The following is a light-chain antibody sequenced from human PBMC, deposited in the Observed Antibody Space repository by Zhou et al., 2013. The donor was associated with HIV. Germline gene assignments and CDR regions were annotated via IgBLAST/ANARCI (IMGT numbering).Light chain of an antibody. CDR3: QQYNRYPLT. CDR2: GAS. Sequence: DIQMTQSPSSLSASVGDTVTIACRASQDIGKHLAWFQQKAGKAPKTLIYGASSLEPGAPSKFSGSGSGTDFTLTISGLQPEDFATYFCQQYNRYPLTFGGGTKIEI. CDR1: QDIGKH. V-gene: IGKV1-16*02. J-gene: IGKJ4*01.